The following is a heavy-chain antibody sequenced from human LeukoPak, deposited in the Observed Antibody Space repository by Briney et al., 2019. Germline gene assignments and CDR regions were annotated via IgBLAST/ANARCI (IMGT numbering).Heavy chain of an antibody. J-gene: IGHJ4*02. V-gene: IGHV3-53*01. D-gene: IGHD1-26*01. Sequence: GGSLRLSCAASGFTVSSNYMSWVRQAPGKGLEWVSVIHSGGSTYYADSVKGRFTISRDNARNSVYLQMNSLRVEDTAVYYCARDPVEWEQLLDYWGQGTLVTVSS. CDR3: ARDPVEWEQLLDY. CDR1: GFTVSSNY. CDR2: IHSGGST.